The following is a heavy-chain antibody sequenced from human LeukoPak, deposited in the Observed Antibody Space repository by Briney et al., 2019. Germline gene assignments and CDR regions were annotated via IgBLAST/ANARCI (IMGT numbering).Heavy chain of an antibody. D-gene: IGHD5-24*01. CDR3: ARGTPERWFDP. V-gene: IGHV4-34*01. J-gene: IGHJ5*02. CDR2: INHSGST. CDR1: GGSFSGYY. Sequence: SETLSLTCAVYGGSFSGYYWSWIRQPPGKGLEWIGEINHSGSTNYNPSLKSRVTISVDTSKNQFSLKLSSVTAADTAVYYCARGTPERWFDPWGHGTLVTVSS.